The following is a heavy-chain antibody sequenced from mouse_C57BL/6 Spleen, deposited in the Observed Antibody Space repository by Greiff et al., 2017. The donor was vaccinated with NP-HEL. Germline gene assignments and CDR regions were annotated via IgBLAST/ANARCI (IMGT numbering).Heavy chain of an antibody. CDR1: GYAFSSYW. D-gene: IGHD1-1*01. Sequence: QVQLQQSGAELVKPGASVKISCKASGYAFSSYWMNWVKQRPGKGLEWIGQLYPGDGDTNYNGKFKGKATLTADKSSSTAYMQLSSLTSEDSVVYFCARFYYYGKGDYWGQGTTLTVSS. CDR2: LYPGDGDT. V-gene: IGHV1-80*01. CDR3: ARFYYYGKGDY. J-gene: IGHJ2*01.